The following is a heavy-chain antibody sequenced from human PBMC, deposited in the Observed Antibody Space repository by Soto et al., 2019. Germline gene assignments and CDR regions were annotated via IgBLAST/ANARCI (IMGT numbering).Heavy chain of an antibody. CDR3: APLLYDPRQATNSSADFDY. V-gene: IGHV4-34*01. CDR2: INHSGST. J-gene: IGHJ4*02. D-gene: IGHD1-26*01. CDR1: GGSFSGYY. Sequence: QVQLQQWGAGLLKPSETLSLTCAVYGGSFSGYYWSWIRQPPGKGLEWIGEINHSGSTNYNPSLKSRVTISVDTSKNQFSLKLSSVTAADTAVYYCAPLLYDPRQATNSSADFDYWGQGTLVTVSS.